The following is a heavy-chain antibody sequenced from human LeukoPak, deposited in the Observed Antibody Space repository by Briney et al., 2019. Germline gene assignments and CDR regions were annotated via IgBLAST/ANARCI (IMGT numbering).Heavy chain of an antibody. J-gene: IGHJ2*01. CDR2: IYYSGSA. D-gene: IGHD6-6*01. CDR3: ARQSIAARRLDWYFDL. V-gene: IGHV4-59*11. Sequence: SETLSLTCTVSGGSISSHYWSWIRQPPGKGLEWIGYIYYSGSANYNPSLKSRVTISVDTSKNQFSLKLSSVTAADTAVYYCARQSIAARRLDWYFDLWGRGTLVTVSS. CDR1: GGSISSHY.